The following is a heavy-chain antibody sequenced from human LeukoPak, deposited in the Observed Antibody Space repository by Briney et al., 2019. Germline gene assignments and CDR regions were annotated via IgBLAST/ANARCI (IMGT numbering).Heavy chain of an antibody. CDR1: GYSISTSNW. CDR2: IYHSGSI. D-gene: IGHD3-22*01. CDR3: ASNYYDSSGYYYIVYFQN. V-gene: IGHV4-4*02. Sequence: PSDTLSLTCAVSGYSISTSNWWSWVRQSPGKGLEWIGEIYHSGSINYNPSLKSRVTMSVDKSQNQFSLKLTSVTAADTAVYYCASNYYDSSGYYYIVYFQNWGQGTLVTVSS. J-gene: IGHJ1*01.